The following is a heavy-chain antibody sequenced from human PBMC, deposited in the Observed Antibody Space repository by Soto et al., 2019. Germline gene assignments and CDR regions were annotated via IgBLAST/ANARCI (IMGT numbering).Heavy chain of an antibody. CDR2: INPSGGST. CDR3: ERVYCSGGSSYGIAY. D-gene: IGHD2-15*01. J-gene: IGHJ4*02. Sequence: GASVKVSCKASGYTFTTYYMHWVRQAPGQGLEWMGIINPSGGSTSYAQKFQGRVTMTRDTSTSTVYMELSSLRSEDTAVYYCERVYCSGGSSYGIAYGGRGTLVPV. V-gene: IGHV1-46*01. CDR1: GYTFTTYY.